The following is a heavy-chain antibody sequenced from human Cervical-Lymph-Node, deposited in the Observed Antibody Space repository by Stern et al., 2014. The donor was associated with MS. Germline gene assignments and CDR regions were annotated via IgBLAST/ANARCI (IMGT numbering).Heavy chain of an antibody. Sequence: VQLVESGGGLVKPGGSLRLSCAASGFTFSDYYMSWIRQAPGKGLEWVSYISGSGSSINYADSVEGRFTISRDNAKNLLYLQMNSLRAEDTAVYYCARDQDGGDCYDYWGQGTLVTVSS. CDR3: ARDQDGGDCYDY. V-gene: IGHV3-11*01. D-gene: IGHD2-21*02. J-gene: IGHJ4*02. CDR2: ISGSGSSI. CDR1: GFTFSDYY.